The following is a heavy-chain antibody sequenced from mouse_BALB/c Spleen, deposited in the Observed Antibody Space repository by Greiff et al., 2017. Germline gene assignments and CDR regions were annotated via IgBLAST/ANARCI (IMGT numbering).Heavy chain of an antibody. CDR1: GYSITSDYA. D-gene: IGHD2-4*01. CDR2: ISYSGST. J-gene: IGHJ2*01. Sequence: EVKLQESGPGLVKPSQSLSLTCTVTGYSITSDYAWNWIRQFPGNKLEWMGYISYSGSTSYNPSLKSRISITRDTSKNQFFLQLNSVTTEDTATYYCARRIYYDYSYYFDDWGQGTTLTVSS. V-gene: IGHV3-2*02. CDR3: ARRIYYDYSYYFDD.